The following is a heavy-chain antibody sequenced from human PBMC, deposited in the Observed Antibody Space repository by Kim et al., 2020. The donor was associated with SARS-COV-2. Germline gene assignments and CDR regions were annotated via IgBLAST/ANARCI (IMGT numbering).Heavy chain of an antibody. V-gene: IGHV1-69*06. D-gene: IGHD3-22*01. CDR2: IIPIFGTA. Sequence: SVKVSCKASGGTFSSYAISWVRQAPGQGLEWMGGIIPIFGTANYAQKFQGRVTITADKSTSTAYMELSSLRSEDTAVYYCARREYYYDSSGYLPHDYYGMAVWGQGTT. CDR3: ARREYYYDSSGYLPHDYYGMAV. CDR1: GGTFSSYA. J-gene: IGHJ6*02.